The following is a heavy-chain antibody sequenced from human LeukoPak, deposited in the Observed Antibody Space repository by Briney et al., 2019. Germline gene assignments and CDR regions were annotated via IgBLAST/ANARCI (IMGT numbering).Heavy chain of an antibody. CDR1: GFTFSSYA. V-gene: IGHV3-23*01. D-gene: IGHD5-18*01. CDR2: ISGSGGST. J-gene: IGHJ4*02. CDR3: AKDGRRGFSFGPAAY. Sequence: GGSLRLSCAASGFTFSSYAMSWVRQAPGKGLEWVSAISGSGGSTYYADSVKGRFTISRDNSKNTLYLQMNSLRAEGTAVYYCAKDGRRGFSFGPAAYWGQGTLVTVSS.